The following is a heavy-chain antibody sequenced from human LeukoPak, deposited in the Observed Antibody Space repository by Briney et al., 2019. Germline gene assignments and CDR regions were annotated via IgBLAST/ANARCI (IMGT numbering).Heavy chain of an antibody. J-gene: IGHJ4*02. CDR2: INTNAGNP. Sequence: GASVKVSCKASGYIFTDFAMNWLRQAPGQGLEWMGWINTNAGNPTYAQGFTGRFVSSLDTSVSTAYLQIRSLKAEDTAVYYCARGSGRPDYWGQGTLVTVSS. CDR1: GYIFTDFA. D-gene: IGHD1-26*01. CDR3: ARGSGRPDY. V-gene: IGHV7-4-1*02.